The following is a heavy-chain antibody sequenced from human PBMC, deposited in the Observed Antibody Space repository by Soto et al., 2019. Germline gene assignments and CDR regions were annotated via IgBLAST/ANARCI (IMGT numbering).Heavy chain of an antibody. CDR2: IYYSGST. CDR3: ARLGGYYQAFDQ. J-gene: IGHJ4*02. D-gene: IGHD3-22*01. Sequence: XXTLSLPFTVSGGSISSYYGCWFLQPPGKGLEWIGYIYYSGSTTYHPSLKSRVTISVDTSKNQFSLNLTSVTAADTAVYYCARLGGYYQAFDQWGQGTLVTVSS. V-gene: IGHV4-59*08. CDR1: GGSISSYY.